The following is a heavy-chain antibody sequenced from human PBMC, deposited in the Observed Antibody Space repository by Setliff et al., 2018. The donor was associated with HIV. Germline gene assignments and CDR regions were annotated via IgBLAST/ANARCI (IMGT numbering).Heavy chain of an antibody. V-gene: IGHV4-59*11. CDR3: AKGAGLYGDYTFDH. CDR2: IYSTGST. J-gene: IGHJ4*02. Sequence: SETLSLTCTVSGPSINIHYWSWIRQSPRKGFEWIGYIYSTGSTNYNPSLQSRVTISMVASRNQFPLKVTSVTAADTAVYYCAKGAGLYGDYTFDHWGQGRQVTVSS. D-gene: IGHD4-17*01. CDR1: GPSINIHY.